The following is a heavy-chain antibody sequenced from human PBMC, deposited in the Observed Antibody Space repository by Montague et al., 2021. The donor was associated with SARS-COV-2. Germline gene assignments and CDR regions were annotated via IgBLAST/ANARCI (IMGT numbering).Heavy chain of an antibody. CDR3: ARGRVTRAGFDY. V-gene: IGHV4-38-2*02. CDR1: GYFIGTGYY. CDR2: NYRHGNA. Sequence: SETLSLTCTVSGYFIGTGYYWGWIRHSPGMGLEWIGSNYRHGNAYYNPPLNSRVTISLDTTNNQFSLRLTSVTTSDTAVYYCARGRVTRAGFDYWGQGIRVIVSS. J-gene: IGHJ4*02. D-gene: IGHD2-21*02.